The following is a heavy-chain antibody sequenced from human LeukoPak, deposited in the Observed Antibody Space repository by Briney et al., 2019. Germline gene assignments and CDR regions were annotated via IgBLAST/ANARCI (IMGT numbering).Heavy chain of an antibody. Sequence: GGSLRLSCAASGFTFSSYGMHWVRQAPGKGLEWVSFTGYDGSKKYDADSVKGRFTISRDNSKNTLYLQMNFLRAEDTAVYYCAKDYLWNCGEPQSGFDPWGQGTLVNVSS. V-gene: IGHV3-30*02. D-gene: IGHD1-7*01. CDR2: TGYDGSKK. J-gene: IGHJ5*02. CDR1: GFTFSSYG. CDR3: AKDYLWNCGEPQSGFDP.